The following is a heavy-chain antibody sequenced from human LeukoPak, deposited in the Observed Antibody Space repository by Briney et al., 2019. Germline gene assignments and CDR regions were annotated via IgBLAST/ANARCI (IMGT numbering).Heavy chain of an antibody. Sequence: TGGSLRLSCAASGFTFSSYWMHWVRQAPGEGLVWVSRINSDGSSTSYADSVKGRFTISRDNAKNTLYLQMNSLRAEDTAVYYCARVSYYYGSGSYRPTAVYYFDYWGQGTLVTVSS. CDR1: GFTFSSYW. CDR3: ARVSYYYGSGSYRPTAVYYFDY. J-gene: IGHJ4*02. CDR2: INSDGSST. V-gene: IGHV3-74*01. D-gene: IGHD3-10*01.